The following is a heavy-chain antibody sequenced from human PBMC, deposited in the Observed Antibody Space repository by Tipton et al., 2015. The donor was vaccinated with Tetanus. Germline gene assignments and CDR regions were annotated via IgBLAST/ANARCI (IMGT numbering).Heavy chain of an antibody. Sequence: SLRLSCAASGFTFSSYWMSWVRQAPGKGLEWVANIKQDGSEKYYVDSVKGRFIISRDNAKNSLYLQMNSLRAEDTAVYYCARDYYYDSSGYLLWGQGTLVTVSS. CDR3: ARDYYYDSSGYLL. D-gene: IGHD3-22*01. J-gene: IGHJ4*02. V-gene: IGHV3-7*01. CDR2: IKQDGSEK. CDR1: GFTFSSYW.